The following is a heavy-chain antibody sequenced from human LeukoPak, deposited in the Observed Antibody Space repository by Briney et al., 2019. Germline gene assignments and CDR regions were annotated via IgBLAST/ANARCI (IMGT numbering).Heavy chain of an antibody. CDR1: GYTFTSYD. J-gene: IGHJ6*02. CDR3: ARPVVPAAIHYYYGMDV. V-gene: IGHV1-8*01. D-gene: IGHD2-2*02. CDR2: MNPNSGNT. Sequence: ASVKVFCKASGYTFTSYDIKWVRQATGQGLEWMGWMNPNSGNTGYAQKFQGRVTMTRNTSISTAYMELSSLRSEDTAVYYCARPVVPAAIHYYYGMDVWGQGTTVTVSS.